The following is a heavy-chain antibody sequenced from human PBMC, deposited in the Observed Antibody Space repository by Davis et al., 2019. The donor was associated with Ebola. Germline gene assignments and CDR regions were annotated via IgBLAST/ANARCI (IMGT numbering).Heavy chain of an antibody. Sequence: AASVKVSCKASGFTFTSSAMQWVRQARGQRLEWIGWIVVGSGNTNYAQKFRARVTITRDMSTSTAYMELSSLRSEDTAVYYCAADLQLWLRGYYYYGMDVWGQGTTVTVSS. CDR2: IVVGSGNT. V-gene: IGHV1-58*02. CDR3: AADLQLWLRGYYYYGMDV. J-gene: IGHJ6*02. CDR1: GFTFTSSA. D-gene: IGHD5-18*01.